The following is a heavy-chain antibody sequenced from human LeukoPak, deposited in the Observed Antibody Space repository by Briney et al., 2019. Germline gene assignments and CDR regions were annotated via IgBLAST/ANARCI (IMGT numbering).Heavy chain of an antibody. CDR1: GFTFSNE. D-gene: IGHD3-10*02. Sequence: PGGSPRLSCAASGFTFSNEMNWVRQAPGKGLEWVSYISSSGSTIYYADSVKGRFTISRDNAENSLYLQMNSLRAEDTAVYYCAELGITMIGGVWGKGTTVTISS. CDR3: AELGITMIGGV. CDR2: ISSSGSTI. J-gene: IGHJ6*04. V-gene: IGHV3-48*03.